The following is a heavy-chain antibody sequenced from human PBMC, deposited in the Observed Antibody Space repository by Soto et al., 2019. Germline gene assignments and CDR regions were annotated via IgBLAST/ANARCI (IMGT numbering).Heavy chain of an antibody. D-gene: IGHD6-13*01. CDR3: AKDQGSSWYEIDY. V-gene: IGHV3-23*01. J-gene: IGHJ4*02. CDR2: ISGSGGST. CDR1: GLTFCNYA. Sequence: GGSLRLSCAASGLTFCNYAVTWVRQAPGKGLEWVSTISGSGGSTYYADSVKGRFTISRDNSKNTLYLQMNSLRAEDTAVYYCAKDQGSSWYEIDYWGQGTLVTVSS.